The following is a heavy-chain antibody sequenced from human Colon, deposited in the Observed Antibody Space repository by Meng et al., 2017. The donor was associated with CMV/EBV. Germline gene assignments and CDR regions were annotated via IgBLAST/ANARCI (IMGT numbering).Heavy chain of an antibody. Sequence: QLPLPEAGPRLLKPSDTPSPHCPCAGTSVGRNTLFRGGVRQPPWKGLEWIGSVSSGGNTYYNPSLKSRATISVDTSKRQVSLKVNSLTAADTAVYYCAKESIGKWQFPDYFDSWGQGILVTVSS. CDR2: VSSGGNT. J-gene: IGHJ4*02. CDR1: GTSVGRNTLF. CDR3: AKESIGKWQFPDYFDS. V-gene: IGHV4-39*07. D-gene: IGHD3-10*01.